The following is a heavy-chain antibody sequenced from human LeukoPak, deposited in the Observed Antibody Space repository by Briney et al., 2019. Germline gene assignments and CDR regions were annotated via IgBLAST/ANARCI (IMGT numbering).Heavy chain of an antibody. V-gene: IGHV3-21*01. Sequence: GGSLRLSCAASGFTFSTSAMNWVRQVPGKGLEWVSSIDYDGSNIYYAASVRGRFTISRDNARDSVYLQMDSLRVEDTAVYYCTRDPLRYLRVGHYDYWGQGTLVAVSS. CDR1: GFTFSTSA. D-gene: IGHD3-9*01. CDR3: TRDPLRYLRVGHYDY. CDR2: IDYDGSNI. J-gene: IGHJ4*02.